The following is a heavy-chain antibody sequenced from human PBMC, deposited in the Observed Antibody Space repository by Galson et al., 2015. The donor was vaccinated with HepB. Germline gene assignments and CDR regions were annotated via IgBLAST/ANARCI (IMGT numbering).Heavy chain of an antibody. CDR2: ISASGNSA. D-gene: IGHD2-8*01. Sequence: SLRLSCAASGFSVTGTYMGWVRQAPGKGLEWVSGISASGNSAYYPDSVEGRFTISRDNSKNTLYLQMNSLRAEDTAVYYCAKVLLGDSINGVCSLTSQVLRTFDSWGQGTLVTVSS. CDR1: GFSVTGTY. CDR3: AKVLLGDSINGVCSLTSQVLRTFDS. J-gene: IGHJ4*02. V-gene: IGHV3-23*01.